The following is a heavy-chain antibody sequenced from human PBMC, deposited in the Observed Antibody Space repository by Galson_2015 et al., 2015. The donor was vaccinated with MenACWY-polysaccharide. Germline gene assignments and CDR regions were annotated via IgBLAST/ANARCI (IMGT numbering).Heavy chain of an antibody. Sequence: CTVSGGSMSRYYWRWIRQSPGKGLEWIGYIYDSDTGSTNYNPSLKSRVTISADTSKNQFSLILSSVTAADTAVYFCARRAGATSGASRFDPWGQGTLVTVSS. D-gene: IGHD1-1*01. J-gene: IGHJ5*02. CDR1: GGSMSRYY. V-gene: IGHV4-59*08. CDR3: ARRAGATSGASRFDP. CDR2: IYDSDTGST.